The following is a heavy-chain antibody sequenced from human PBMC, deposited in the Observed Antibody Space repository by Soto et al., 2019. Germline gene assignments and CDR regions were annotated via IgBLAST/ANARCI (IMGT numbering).Heavy chain of an antibody. Sequence: SGKVSCKASGDTFSSYAISWVRQAPGQGLEWMGGIIPIFGTANYAQKFQGRVTITADKSTSTAYMELSSLRSEDTAVYYCARDSKDDFWSGYLGTYYYYGMDVWGQGATVTVSS. D-gene: IGHD3-3*01. CDR3: ARDSKDDFWSGYLGTYYYYGMDV. CDR2: IIPIFGTA. J-gene: IGHJ6*02. V-gene: IGHV1-69*06. CDR1: GDTFSSYA.